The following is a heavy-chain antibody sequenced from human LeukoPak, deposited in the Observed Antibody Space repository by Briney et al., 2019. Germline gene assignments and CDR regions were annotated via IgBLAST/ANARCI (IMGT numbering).Heavy chain of an antibody. CDR1: GYTFTGYY. CDR3: ARVTTRAAAGLRTFDY. V-gene: IGHV1-2*05. D-gene: IGHD6-13*01. Sequence: ASVKVSCKASGYTFTGYYMHWVREAPGRGRECRGRVNPNSGGTNYATYFQGRVTMTRDTSISTAYMELSRLRSDDTDVYYCARVTTRAAAGLRTFDYWGQGTLVTVSS. J-gene: IGHJ4*02. CDR2: VNPNSGGT.